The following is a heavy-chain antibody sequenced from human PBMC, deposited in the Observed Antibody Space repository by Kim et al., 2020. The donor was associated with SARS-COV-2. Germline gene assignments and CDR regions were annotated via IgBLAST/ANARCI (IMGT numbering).Heavy chain of an antibody. CDR3: AKEKVTMIVGACDY. CDR2: ISGSGGST. D-gene: IGHD3-22*01. Sequence: GGSLRLSCAASGFTFSSYAMSWVRQAPGKXXEXVSAISGSGGSTYYADSXKGXFTISRDNSKNTLYLQMNSLRAEDXAVXYXAKEKVTMIVGACDYWGQGTLVT. J-gene: IGHJ4*02. CDR1: GFTFSSYA. V-gene: IGHV3-23*01.